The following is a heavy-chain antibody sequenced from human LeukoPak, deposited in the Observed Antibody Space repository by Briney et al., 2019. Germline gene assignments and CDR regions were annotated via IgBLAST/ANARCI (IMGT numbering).Heavy chain of an antibody. CDR3: AAPSSGWYFDL. CDR2: IVVGSGNT. Sequence: VASVKVSCKASGFTFTSSAMQLVRQARGQRLEWIGWIVVGSGNTNYAQKFQERVTITRDMSTSTAYMELSSLRSEDTAVYYCAAPSSGWYFDLWGRGTLVTVSS. D-gene: IGHD6-19*01. V-gene: IGHV1-58*02. CDR1: GFTFTSSA. J-gene: IGHJ2*01.